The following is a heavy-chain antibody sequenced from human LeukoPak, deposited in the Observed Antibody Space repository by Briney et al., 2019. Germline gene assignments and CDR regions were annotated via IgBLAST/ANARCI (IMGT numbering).Heavy chain of an antibody. J-gene: IGHJ4*02. CDR3: ARDHSSGWYGDY. D-gene: IGHD6-19*01. CDR1: GYTFTGYY. Sequence: ASVKVSCKASGYTFTGYYMHRVRQAPGQGLEWMGWINPNSGGTNYAQKFQGRVTMTRDTSISTAYMELSRLRSDDTAVYYCARDHSSGWYGDYWGQGTLVTVSS. CDR2: INPNSGGT. V-gene: IGHV1-2*02.